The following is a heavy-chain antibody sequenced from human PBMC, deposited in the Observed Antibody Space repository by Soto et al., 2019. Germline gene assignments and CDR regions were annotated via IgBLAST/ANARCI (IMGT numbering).Heavy chain of an antibody. J-gene: IGHJ4*02. V-gene: IGHV1-3*01. CDR3: ACGSYRNFDY. Sequence: ASVKVSCKATGYSFKNYAVHWVRQAPGQRLEWMGVTNEGSGNTRYSQKFQGRISITTDTSTSTAYLELSSLRSEDTAVYYCACGSYRNFDYWGQGTLVTVSS. D-gene: IGHD1-26*01. CDR1: GYSFKNYA. CDR2: TNEGSGNT.